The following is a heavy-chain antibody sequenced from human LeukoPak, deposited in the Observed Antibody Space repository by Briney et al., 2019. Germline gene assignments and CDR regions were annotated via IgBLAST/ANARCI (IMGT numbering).Heavy chain of an antibody. V-gene: IGHV3-7*02. CDR2: IKHDGSEK. CDR1: GFTFSSYW. Sequence: GGSLRLSCAASGFTFSSYWMSWVRQAPRKGLEWVANIKHDGSEKYFVDSVKGRFTISRDNAKNSLYLQLNNLRDEDTAVYYCAFQSGGVVYWGQGTLVTVSS. J-gene: IGHJ4*02. D-gene: IGHD2-8*02. CDR3: AFQSGGVVY.